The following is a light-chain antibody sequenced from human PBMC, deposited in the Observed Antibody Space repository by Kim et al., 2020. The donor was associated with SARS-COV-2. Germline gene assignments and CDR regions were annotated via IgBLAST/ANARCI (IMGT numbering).Light chain of an antibody. CDR1: QTVTGNS. CDR2: GAS. CDR3: QQYGRSPLT. Sequence: DIVLTQSPGTLSLSPGERATLSCRASQTVTGNSLAWYQQNPGQAPRLLIYGASSRATGIPDRFSGSGSETDFTLTIGRLEPEDFAVYYCQQYGRSPLTFGGGTKVDIK. V-gene: IGKV3-20*01. J-gene: IGKJ4*01.